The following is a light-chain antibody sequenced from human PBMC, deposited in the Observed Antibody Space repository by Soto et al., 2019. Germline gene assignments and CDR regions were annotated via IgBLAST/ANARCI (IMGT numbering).Light chain of an antibody. CDR2: GAS. V-gene: IGKV3-15*01. CDR1: QSVRGN. J-gene: IGKJ1*01. CDR3: QQYKT. Sequence: EIVMTQSPATLSVSPGERATLSCRASQSVRGNLAWYQQRPGQSPRLLIYGASSRATGIPVRFSGSGSGTDFTLTISRLEPEDFAVYYCQQYKTFGQGTKVDIK.